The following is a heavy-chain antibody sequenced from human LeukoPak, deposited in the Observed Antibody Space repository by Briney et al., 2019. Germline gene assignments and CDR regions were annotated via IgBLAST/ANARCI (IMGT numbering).Heavy chain of an antibody. V-gene: IGHV3-21*01. Sequence: GGSLRLSCAASGFTFSSYSMNWVRQAPGKGLEWVSAISGSGGSTYYADSVKGRFTISRDNAKNSLYLQMNSLRAEDTAVYYCARDIVVVPAATYYYYYMDVWGKGTTVTVSS. D-gene: IGHD2-2*01. CDR3: ARDIVVVPAATYYYYYMDV. J-gene: IGHJ6*03. CDR1: GFTFSSYS. CDR2: ISGSGGST.